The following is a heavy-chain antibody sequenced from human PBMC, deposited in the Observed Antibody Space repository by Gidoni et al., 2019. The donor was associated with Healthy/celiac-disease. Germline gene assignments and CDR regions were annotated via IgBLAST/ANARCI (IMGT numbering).Heavy chain of an antibody. Sequence: QGQLAESGGGVVQPGGSLRRSSAASGFTFSSYAMHWVRQAPGKGLEWVAVISYDGSNKYDADSVKGRFTISRDNSKNTLYLQMNSLRAEDTAVYYCARGPGYSSGWYEGFDYWGQGTLVTVSS. D-gene: IGHD6-19*01. CDR3: ARGPGYSSGWYEGFDY. J-gene: IGHJ4*02. CDR2: ISYDGSNK. CDR1: GFTFSSYA. V-gene: IGHV3-30-3*01.